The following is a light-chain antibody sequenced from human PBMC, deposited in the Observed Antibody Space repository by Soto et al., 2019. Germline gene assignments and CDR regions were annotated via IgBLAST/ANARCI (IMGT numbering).Light chain of an antibody. V-gene: IGKV3-15*01. CDR3: QQYTNWPFT. CDR1: QSVSSN. CDR2: DAS. J-gene: IGKJ3*01. Sequence: EIGMAQSPGTLSVSPGERATLSCRASQSVSSNLAWYQQKPGQAPRLLIYDASTRATGIPARFTGSGTGTEFTLTIRSLQSEDFAVYYCQQYTNWPFTFGPGTKVDFK.